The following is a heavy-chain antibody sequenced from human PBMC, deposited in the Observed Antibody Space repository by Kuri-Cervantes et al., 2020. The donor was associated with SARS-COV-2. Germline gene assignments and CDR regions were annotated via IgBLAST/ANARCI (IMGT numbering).Heavy chain of an antibody. D-gene: IGHD4-17*01. Sequence: ASVKVSCKASGYTFTSYAMHWVRQAPGQRLEWMGWINAGNGNTKYSQKFQGRVTITRDTSASTAYMELSSLRSEDTAVYYCARVGNGDYGWFDPWGQGTLVTVSS. CDR2: INAGNGNT. CDR3: ARVGNGDYGWFDP. J-gene: IGHJ5*02. CDR1: GYTFTSYA. V-gene: IGHV1-3*01.